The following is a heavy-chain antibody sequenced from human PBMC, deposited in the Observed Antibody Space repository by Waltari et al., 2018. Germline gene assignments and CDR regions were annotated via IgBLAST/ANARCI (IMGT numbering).Heavy chain of an antibody. J-gene: IGHJ4*02. CDR1: GCTFGDFS. CDR2: INAQTHDP. CDR3: AKGGGSWAFFDS. Sequence: EVHLLESGGGLIQPGGTLRLSCAASGCTFGDFSMAWVRQSPGKGLGCVATINAQTHDPYYAGSVKGRFTLSRDNSAHSLFLQMTDLRGDDTALYYCAKGGGSWAFFDSWGQGTLVAVSS. V-gene: IGHV3-23*01. D-gene: IGHD1-26*01.